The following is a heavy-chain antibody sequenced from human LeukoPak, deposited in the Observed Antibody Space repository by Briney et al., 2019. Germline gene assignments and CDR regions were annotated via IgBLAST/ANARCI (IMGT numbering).Heavy chain of an antibody. CDR1: GGSISSYY. D-gene: IGHD3-10*01. CDR3: AREKDHGSGRAFDF. V-gene: IGHV4-4*07. Sequence: SETLSLTCTVSGGSISSYYWIWIRQPAGKGLEWIGRGHTSGTTNYNPSLKSRLTMSVDTSKTQFSLKLSSVTAADTAVYYCAREKDHGSGRAFDFWGQGTLVTVSS. CDR2: GHTSGTT. J-gene: IGHJ4*02.